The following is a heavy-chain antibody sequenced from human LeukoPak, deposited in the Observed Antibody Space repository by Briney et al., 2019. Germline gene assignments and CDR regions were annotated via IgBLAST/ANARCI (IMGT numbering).Heavy chain of an antibody. J-gene: IGHJ6*02. D-gene: IGHD2-2*01. CDR3: ARDGARVYCSSTSCYRQRDYHYYYGMDV. Sequence: SETLSLTCAVYGGSFSGYYWSWICQPPGKGLEWIGEINHSGSTNYNPSLKSRVTISVDTSKNQFSLKLSSVTAADTAVYYCARDGARVYCSSTSCYRQRDYHYYYGMDVWGQGTTVTVSS. CDR1: GGSFSGYY. CDR2: INHSGST. V-gene: IGHV4-34*01.